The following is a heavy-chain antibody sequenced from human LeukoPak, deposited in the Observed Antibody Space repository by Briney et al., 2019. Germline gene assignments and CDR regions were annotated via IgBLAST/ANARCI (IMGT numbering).Heavy chain of an antibody. CDR3: ARVSLSSSSYYYYYMDV. Sequence: ASVKVSCKASGYTFTSYGISWVRQAPGQGLEWMGWISAYNGNTNYAQKLQGRVTMTTDTSTSTAYMELRSLRSDDTAVYYCARVSLSSSSYYYYYMDVWGKGTTVTVSS. V-gene: IGHV1-18*01. J-gene: IGHJ6*03. D-gene: IGHD2-2*01. CDR2: ISAYNGNT. CDR1: GYTFTSYG.